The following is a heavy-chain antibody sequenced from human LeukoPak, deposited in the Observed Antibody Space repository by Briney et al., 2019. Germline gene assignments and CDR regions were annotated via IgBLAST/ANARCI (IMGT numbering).Heavy chain of an antibody. J-gene: IGHJ4*02. CDR3: ATSPMTGPYYFDY. V-gene: IGHV1-69*13. D-gene: IGHD3-9*01. Sequence: SVKVSCKASGGTFISYAISWVRQAPGQGLAWMGGIIPIFGTANYAQKFQGRVTITAGESTSTAYMELSSLRSEDTAVYYCATSPMTGPYYFDYWGQGTLVTVSS. CDR1: GGTFISYA. CDR2: IIPIFGTA.